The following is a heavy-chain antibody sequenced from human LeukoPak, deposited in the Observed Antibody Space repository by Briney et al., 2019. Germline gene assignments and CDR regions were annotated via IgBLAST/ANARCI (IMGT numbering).Heavy chain of an antibody. J-gene: IGHJ4*02. D-gene: IGHD6-6*01. CDR1: GFTFSNYA. CDR3: AKDRTTAARIFDS. Sequence: PGGSLRLSCAASGFTFSNYAMSWVRQAPGKGLEWVSGISNSDGSTYYGDSVKGRFTISRDNSKNTLYLQINSLRAEDTAIYHCAKDRTTAARIFDSWGQGTLVTVSS. CDR2: ISNSDGST. V-gene: IGHV3-23*01.